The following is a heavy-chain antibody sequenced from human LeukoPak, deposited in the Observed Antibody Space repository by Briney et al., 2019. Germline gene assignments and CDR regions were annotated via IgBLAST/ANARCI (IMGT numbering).Heavy chain of an antibody. D-gene: IGHD3-16*01. Sequence: GEPLKISCKGSGYSFSNYWIGWVRQMPGKGLEWLGMIYPGDSDTRYSPSLQGQVTMSADKSISTAYLQWSSLKASDTAMYYCARGGGVNPVDYWGQGTLVTVSS. V-gene: IGHV5-51*01. CDR1: GYSFSNYW. J-gene: IGHJ4*02. CDR2: IYPGDSDT. CDR3: ARGGGVNPVDY.